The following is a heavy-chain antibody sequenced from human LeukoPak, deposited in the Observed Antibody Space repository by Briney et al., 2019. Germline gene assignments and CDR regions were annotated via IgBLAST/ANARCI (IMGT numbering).Heavy chain of an antibody. J-gene: IGHJ6*02. V-gene: IGHV3-30*01. D-gene: IGHD3-10*01. CDR1: GFTLSSYA. CDR3: ARDIPIDYYGSLDYYYGMDV. Sequence: GGSLILSCAASGFTLSSYAMQLVRQPPAKRVEGGAVISYDVSNKYYADSVKGRFTISRDNSKNTLYLQMNSLRAEDTAVYYCARDIPIDYYGSLDYYYGMDVWGQGTTVTVSS. CDR2: ISYDVSNK.